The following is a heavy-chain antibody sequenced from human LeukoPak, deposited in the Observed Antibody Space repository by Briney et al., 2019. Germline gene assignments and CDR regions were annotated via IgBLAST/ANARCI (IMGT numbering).Heavy chain of an antibody. D-gene: IGHD6-13*01. CDR1: GGSISSYY. Sequence: SETLSLTCTVSGGSISSYYWSWIRQPPGKGLEWIGYIYYSGSTNYNPSLKSRVTISVDTSKNQFSLKLSSVTAADTAVYYCARHRQLVETFHIWGQGTMVTVSS. V-gene: IGHV4-59*08. CDR3: ARHRQLVETFHI. J-gene: IGHJ3*02. CDR2: IYYSGST.